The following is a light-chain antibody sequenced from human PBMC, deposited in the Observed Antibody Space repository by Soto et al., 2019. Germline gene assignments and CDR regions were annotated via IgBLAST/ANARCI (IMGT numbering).Light chain of an antibody. Sequence: QDVVTQEPSLTVSPGGTVTLTCGSSTGAVTSGHYPYWFQQKTGQAPRTLLYDTSNKHSWTPPRFSGSLLGCKAALTLSCAQPEDEAVYYCLLCSSGARPVVFGGGTKVTVL. CDR1: TGAVTSGHY. V-gene: IGLV7-46*01. J-gene: IGLJ2*01. CDR2: DTS. CDR3: LLCSSGARPVV.